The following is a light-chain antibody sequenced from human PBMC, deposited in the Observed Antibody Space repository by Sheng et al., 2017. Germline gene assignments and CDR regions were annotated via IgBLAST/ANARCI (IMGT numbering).Light chain of an antibody. CDR2: LGS. V-gene: IGKV2-28*01. CDR1: QSLLYSNGHNY. CDR3: MQPLHSPYT. Sequence: DVVMIQSPLSLPVTPGEPASISCRSSQSLLYSNGHNYLAWYVQKPGQSPQVLIYLGSNRASGVPERFSGSGSGTDFTLKISRVEPEDAGVYYCMQPLHSPYTFGPGTKVDIK. J-gene: IGKJ3*01.